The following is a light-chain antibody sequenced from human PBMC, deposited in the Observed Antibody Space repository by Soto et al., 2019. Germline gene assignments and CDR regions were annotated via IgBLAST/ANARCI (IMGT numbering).Light chain of an antibody. V-gene: IGLV2-14*01. J-gene: IGLJ3*02. CDR1: MRDVGAYNL. CDR2: EVR. Sequence: QSALTQPASVSGSAGQSITISCSGTMRDVGAYNLVAWYQQHPGTAPKLIIYEVRNRPSGISSRFSGPRSGHTASLTISGPQPEDEGDYYCSAFTARSTLVFGGGTKDTVL. CDR3: SAFTARSTLV.